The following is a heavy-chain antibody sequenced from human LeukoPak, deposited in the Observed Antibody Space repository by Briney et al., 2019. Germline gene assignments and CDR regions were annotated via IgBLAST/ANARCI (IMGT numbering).Heavy chain of an antibody. CDR3: ARAYSGSYYDY. CDR2: INSDGSST. V-gene: IGHV3-74*01. Sequence: GGSLRLSCAASGFTFSSYWMLRVRQAPGKGLVWVSRINSDGSSTSYADSVKGRFTISRDNAKNTLYLQMNSLRAEDTAVYYCARAYSGSYYDYWGQGTLVTVSS. D-gene: IGHD1-26*01. J-gene: IGHJ4*02. CDR1: GFTFSSYW.